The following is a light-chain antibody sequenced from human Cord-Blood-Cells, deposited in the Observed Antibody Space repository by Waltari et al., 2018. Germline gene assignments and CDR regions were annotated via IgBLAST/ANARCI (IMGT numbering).Light chain of an antibody. Sequence: QSALTPPASVSGSPGQSITISCTGTSSDVGGYNYVSWYQQHPGKAPKLVIYEGRRRPSRVSKRFPGSKSGNTGSLTVSGLQAEDEADYYCSSYTSSSARVFGGGTKLTVL. CDR3: SSYTSSSARV. CDR2: EGR. CDR1: SSDVGGYNY. J-gene: IGLJ3*02. V-gene: IGLV2-14*01.